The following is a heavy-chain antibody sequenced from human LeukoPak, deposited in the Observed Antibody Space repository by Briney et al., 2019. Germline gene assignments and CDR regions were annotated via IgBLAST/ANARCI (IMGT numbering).Heavy chain of an antibody. CDR1: GFTFSSYA. J-gene: IGHJ4*02. V-gene: IGHV3-30*01. Sequence: GRSLRLSCAASGFTFSSYAMHWVRQAPGKGLEWVAVISYDGSNKYYADSVKGRLTISRDNSKNTLYLQMNSLRAEDTAVYYCASEYCSSTSCFKYFDYWGQGTLVTVSS. CDR2: ISYDGSNK. CDR3: ASEYCSSTSCFKYFDY. D-gene: IGHD2-2*01.